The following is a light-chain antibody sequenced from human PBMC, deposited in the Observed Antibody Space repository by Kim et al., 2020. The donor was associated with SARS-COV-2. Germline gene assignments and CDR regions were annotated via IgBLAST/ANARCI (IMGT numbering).Light chain of an antibody. Sequence: GQRFIISCSGSSSNIGSYTVNWYQQRPGTAPKLLIYSNSQRPSGVPDRFSGSKSGTSASLAISGLQSEDEADYYCAAWDDSLNGLVFGGGTQLTVL. V-gene: IGLV1-44*01. CDR2: SNS. CDR3: AAWDDSLNGLV. CDR1: SSNIGSYT. J-gene: IGLJ2*01.